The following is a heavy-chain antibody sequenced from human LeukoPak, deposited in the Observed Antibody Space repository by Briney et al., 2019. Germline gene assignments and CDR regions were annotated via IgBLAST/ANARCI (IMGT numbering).Heavy chain of an antibody. Sequence: PSETLSLTCTVSGGSISSYYWSWIRQPPGKGLEWIGYIYYSGSTNYNPSLKSRVTISVDTSKNQFSLKLSSVTAADTAVYYCARSQYSTPFDPWGQGTLVTVSS. CDR2: IYYSGST. D-gene: IGHD6-6*01. J-gene: IGHJ5*02. V-gene: IGHV4-59*01. CDR1: GGSISSYY. CDR3: ARSQYSTPFDP.